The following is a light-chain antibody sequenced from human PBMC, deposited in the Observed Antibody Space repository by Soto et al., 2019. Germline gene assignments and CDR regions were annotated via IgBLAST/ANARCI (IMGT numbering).Light chain of an antibody. J-gene: IGKJ4*01. CDR1: QSVSSN. V-gene: IGKV3D-15*01. CDR2: DIS. CDR3: QQYNDWPLT. Sequence: EIVITQAPATLSVSPGERATLSCRASQSVSSNLAWYQQKPGQAPSLLIYDISARATGIPTRFSGSGSGTEFTLAISSLQSEDFAVYYCQQYNDWPLTFGGGTKVDI.